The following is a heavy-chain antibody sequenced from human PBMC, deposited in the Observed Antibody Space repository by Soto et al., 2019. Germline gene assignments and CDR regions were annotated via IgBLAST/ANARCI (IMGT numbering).Heavy chain of an antibody. CDR2: ISSNSSYI. V-gene: IGHV3-21*01. CDR3: ARDPILKGYCSGGSCYSDWFDP. J-gene: IGHJ5*02. CDR1: GFTFSSYS. D-gene: IGHD2-15*01. Sequence: PGGSLRLSCAASGFTFSSYSMNWVRQAPGKGLKWVSSISSNSSYIYYADSVKGRFTISRDNAKNSLYLQMNSLRAEDTAVYYCARDPILKGYCSGGSCYSDWFDPWGQGTLVTVSS.